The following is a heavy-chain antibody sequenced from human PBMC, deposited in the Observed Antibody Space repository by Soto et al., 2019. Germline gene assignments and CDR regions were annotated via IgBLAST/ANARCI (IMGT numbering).Heavy chain of an antibody. D-gene: IGHD2-15*01. J-gene: IGHJ6*02. CDR3: ARAYTGRLPRRAAYYYALDV. V-gene: IGHV3-13*05. CDR1: GFSLSSYD. CDR2: IGTAGDP. Sequence: GSLRLSFSASGFSLSSYDMHWVGQATGKGLGWVSAIGTAGDPYYPGSVKGRFTISRENAKNSLYLQMNSVTVGDTAVYYCARAYTGRLPRRAAYYYALDVWGQGILVTVSS.